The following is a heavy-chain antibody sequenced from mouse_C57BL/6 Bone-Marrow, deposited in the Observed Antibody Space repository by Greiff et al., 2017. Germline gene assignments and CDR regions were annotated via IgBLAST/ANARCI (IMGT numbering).Heavy chain of an antibody. Sequence: QVQLQQPGAELVRPGTSVKVSCKASGYAFTNYLIEWVKQRPGQGLEWIGVINPGSGGTNYNEKFKGKATLTADKSSSTAYMQLSSLTSEDSAVYFCARSKNWDAWFAYWGQGTVVTVSA. D-gene: IGHD4-1*01. CDR2: INPGSGGT. V-gene: IGHV1-54*01. J-gene: IGHJ3*01. CDR1: GYAFTNYL. CDR3: ARSKNWDAWFAY.